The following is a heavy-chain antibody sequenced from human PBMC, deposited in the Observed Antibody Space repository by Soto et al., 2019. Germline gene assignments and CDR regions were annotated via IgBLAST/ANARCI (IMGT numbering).Heavy chain of an antibody. D-gene: IGHD3-10*01. V-gene: IGHV1-18*01. J-gene: IGHJ4*02. CDR2: ISAYNGNT. Sequence: QVQLVQSGAEVMKPGASVKVSCKASGYTFISYGINWVRQAPGQGLEWMGWISAYNGNTNYAQKLQGIVTMTTDTSTSTAYMELRSLRSDDTAVYYCARDFRAGIYYGSGSSIDYWGQGTLVTVSS. CDR1: GYTFISYG. CDR3: ARDFRAGIYYGSGSSIDY.